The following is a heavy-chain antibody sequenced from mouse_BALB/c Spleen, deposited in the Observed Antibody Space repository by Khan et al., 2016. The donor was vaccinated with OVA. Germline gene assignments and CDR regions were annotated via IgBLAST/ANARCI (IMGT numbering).Heavy chain of an antibody. V-gene: IGHV1-20*02. CDR1: GYSFTGYF. CDR2: INPHIGET. Sequence: EVQLQQSGPELVKPGASVKISCKASGYSFTGYFMNWVMQSHGKSLEWIGRINPHIGETFYNQKFKDKATLTVDESSSTAHMELRHLASEDSAVYYCARIYRSDFDYWGQGTTLTVSS. J-gene: IGHJ2*01. CDR3: ARIYRSDFDY. D-gene: IGHD1-1*01.